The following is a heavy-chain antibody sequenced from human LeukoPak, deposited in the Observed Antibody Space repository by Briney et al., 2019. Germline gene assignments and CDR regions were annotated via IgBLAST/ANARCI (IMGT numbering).Heavy chain of an antibody. J-gene: IGHJ6*03. CDR3: ARIRKTVAGTSDYYYYMDV. CDR2: ISSNGATT. CDR1: GFTFTNFA. V-gene: IGHV3-64*01. Sequence: GGSLRLSCATSGFTFTNFAFHWVRQAPGKGLEYVSSISSNGATTYYASSVKGRFTISRDNSKNTVFLQMGSLRAEDVAVYYCARIRKTVAGTSDYYYYMDVWGKGTTVTVSS. D-gene: IGHD6-19*01.